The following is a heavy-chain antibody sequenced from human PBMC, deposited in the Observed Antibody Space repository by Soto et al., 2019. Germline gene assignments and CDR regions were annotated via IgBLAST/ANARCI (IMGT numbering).Heavy chain of an antibody. CDR1: GFSLTTSGVG. V-gene: IGHV2-5*01. CDR2: IYWNDDK. J-gene: IGHJ4*02. CDR3: ARRPPYRNYVDY. D-gene: IGHD4-17*01. Sequence: QITLKESGPTLVKPTQTLTLTCNFSGFSLTTSGVGVGWIRQPPGKALQCLALIYWNDDKRYSPSLRTRLAFAKDTSKNQVVLTMTTMNPVDTATYFCARRPPYRNYVDYWGQGALVNVSS.